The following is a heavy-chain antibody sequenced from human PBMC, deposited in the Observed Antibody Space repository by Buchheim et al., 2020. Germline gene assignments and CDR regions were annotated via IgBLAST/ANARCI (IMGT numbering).Heavy chain of an antibody. CDR1: GYTFTSYG. CDR2: ISAYNGNT. Sequence: QVQLVQSGAEVKKPGASVKVSCKASGYTFTSYGISWVRQAPGQGLEWMGWISAYNGNTNYAQKPQGRVTMTTDTSTSTAYMELRSLRSDDTAVYYCAREYLVVVPAAISYYYYYGMDVWGQGTT. J-gene: IGHJ6*02. V-gene: IGHV1-18*04. CDR3: AREYLVVVPAAISYYYYYGMDV. D-gene: IGHD2-2*02.